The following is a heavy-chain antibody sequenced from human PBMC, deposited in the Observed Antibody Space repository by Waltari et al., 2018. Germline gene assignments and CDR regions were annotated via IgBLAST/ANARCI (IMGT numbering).Heavy chain of an antibody. Sequence: QVQLQQWGAGLLKPSETLSLTCAVYGGSFSGYYWSWIRQPPGKGLEWIGEINHSGSTNYNPSLKSRVTISVDTSKNQFSLKLSSVTAADTAVYYCARGALEGIAQGWGQGTLVTVSS. J-gene: IGHJ4*02. V-gene: IGHV4-34*01. D-gene: IGHD6-13*01. CDR2: INHSGST. CDR3: ARGALEGIAQG. CDR1: GGSFSGYY.